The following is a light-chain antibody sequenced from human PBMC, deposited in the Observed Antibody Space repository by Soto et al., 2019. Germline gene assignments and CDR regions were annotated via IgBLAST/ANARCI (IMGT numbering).Light chain of an antibody. CDR2: DAS. CDR1: QSVSSY. CDR3: QQRSNWWT. J-gene: IGKJ1*01. V-gene: IGKV3-11*01. Sequence: EIVLTQSPATLSLYPGERATLSCRASQSVSSYLAWYQQKPGQAPRLLIYDASNRATGIPARFSGSGSGTDVTLTISSLEPEDFAVYYCQQRSNWWTFGQGTKVAIK.